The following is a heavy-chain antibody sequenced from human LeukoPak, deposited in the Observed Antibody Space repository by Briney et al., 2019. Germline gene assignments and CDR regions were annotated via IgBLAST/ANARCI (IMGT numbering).Heavy chain of an antibody. J-gene: IGHJ6*03. V-gene: IGHV3-66*01. D-gene: IGHD6-19*01. Sequence: TGGSLRLSCAASGFTVSSNYMSWVRQAPGKGLEWVSVIYSGGSTYYADSVKGRFTISRDNSKNTLYLQMNSLRAEDTAVYYCAKGGIAVAGRSVGYYYYMDVWGKGTTVTVSS. CDR2: IYSGGST. CDR1: GFTVSSNY. CDR3: AKGGIAVAGRSVGYYYYMDV.